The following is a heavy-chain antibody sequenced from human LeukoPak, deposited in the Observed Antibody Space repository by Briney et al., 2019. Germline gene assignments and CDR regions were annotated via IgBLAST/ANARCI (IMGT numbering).Heavy chain of an antibody. Sequence: SETLSLTCTVSGGSISSYYWSSIRQPPGKGLEWLGYLHYSGSTNYNPSLKSRVTISVDTSKNQFSLILTSVTAADTAVYYCARHIYGSDYFDYWGQGTLVTVSS. J-gene: IGHJ4*02. CDR2: LHYSGST. D-gene: IGHD3-10*01. CDR3: ARHIYGSDYFDY. V-gene: IGHV4-59*01. CDR1: GGSISSYY.